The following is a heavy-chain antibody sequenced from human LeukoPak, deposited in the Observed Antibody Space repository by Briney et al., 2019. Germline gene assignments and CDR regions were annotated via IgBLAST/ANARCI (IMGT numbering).Heavy chain of an antibody. Sequence: GGSLRLSCAGSGFTFSAFAMTWVRQAPGKGLEWVANIKQDGSEKYYVDSVKGRFTISRDNAKNSLYLQMNSLRAVDTAVYYCARGLNYFDYWGQGTLVTVSS. V-gene: IGHV3-7*01. CDR3: ARGLNYFDY. CDR1: GFTFSAFA. J-gene: IGHJ4*02. CDR2: IKQDGSEK.